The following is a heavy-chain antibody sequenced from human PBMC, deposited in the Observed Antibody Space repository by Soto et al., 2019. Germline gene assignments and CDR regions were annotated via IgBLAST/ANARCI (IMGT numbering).Heavy chain of an antibody. D-gene: IGHD3-22*01. J-gene: IGHJ3*01. Sequence: GGSLRLSCAASGFTFSDYYMSWIRQAPGKGLEWVSYISSSGSTIYYADSVNGRFTISMDNPKNSLYLQMNSLRAEDTAVYYCARDPNYYDPGVFDLVGQVTLITVS. CDR3: ARDPNYYDPGVFDL. CDR1: GFTFSDYY. CDR2: ISSSGSTI. V-gene: IGHV3-11*01.